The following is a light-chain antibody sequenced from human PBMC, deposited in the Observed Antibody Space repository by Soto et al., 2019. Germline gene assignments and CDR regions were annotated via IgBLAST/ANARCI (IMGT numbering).Light chain of an antibody. CDR1: QTINNW. Sequence: DIQMTQSPSTLSASVGDRVTITCRASQTINNWLAWYQHKPGKAPKLLIYDASNLENGVPSRFSGSGSGADFSLSISSLQPEDFATYYCQQYSNYSRTFGQGTKVDSK. CDR3: QQYSNYSRT. CDR2: DAS. J-gene: IGKJ1*01. V-gene: IGKV1-5*01.